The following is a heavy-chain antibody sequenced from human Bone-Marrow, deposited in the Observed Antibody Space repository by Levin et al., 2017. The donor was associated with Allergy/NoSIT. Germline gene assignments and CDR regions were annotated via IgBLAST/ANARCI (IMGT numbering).Heavy chain of an antibody. CDR2: INHSGST. J-gene: IGHJ3*02. D-gene: IGHD3-9*01. CDR1: GGSFSGYY. CDR3: ARVFLRIPTHYYDILTGYYPHHEEIDAFDI. V-gene: IGHV4-34*01. Sequence: SQTLSLTCAVYGGSFSGYYWSWIRQPPGKGLEWIGEINHSGSTNYNPSLKSRVTISVDTSKNQFSLKLSSVTAADTAVYYCARVFLRIPTHYYDILTGYYPHHEEIDAFDIWGQGTMVTVSS.